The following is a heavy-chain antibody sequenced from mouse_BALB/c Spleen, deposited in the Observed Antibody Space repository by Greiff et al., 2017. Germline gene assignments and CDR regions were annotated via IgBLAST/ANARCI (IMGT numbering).Heavy chain of an antibody. CDR2: ISSGSSTI. CDR1: GFTFSSFG. D-gene: IGHD1-1*02. Sequence: EVQLVESGGGLVQPGGSRKLSCAASGFTFSSFGMHWVRQAPEKGLEWVAYISSGSSTIYYADTVKGRFTISRDNPKNTLFLQMTSLRSEDTAMYYCARNYGHPDYFDYWGQGTTLTVSS. CDR3: ARNYGHPDYFDY. V-gene: IGHV5-17*02. J-gene: IGHJ2*01.